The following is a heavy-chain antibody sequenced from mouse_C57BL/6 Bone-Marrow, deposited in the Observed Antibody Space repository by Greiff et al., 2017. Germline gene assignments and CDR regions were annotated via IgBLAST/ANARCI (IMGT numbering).Heavy chain of an antibody. CDR2: IHPNSGST. D-gene: IGHD4-1*01. CDR3: ARLTGTWWFAY. V-gene: IGHV1-64*01. J-gene: IGHJ3*01. CDR1: GYTFTSYW. Sequence: QVQLQQPGAELVKPGASVKLSCKASGYTFTSYWMHWVKQRPGQGLEWIGMIHPNSGSTNYNEKFKSKATLTVDKSSSTAYMQLSSLTSEDSAVYYCARLTGTWWFAYWGQGTLVTVSA.